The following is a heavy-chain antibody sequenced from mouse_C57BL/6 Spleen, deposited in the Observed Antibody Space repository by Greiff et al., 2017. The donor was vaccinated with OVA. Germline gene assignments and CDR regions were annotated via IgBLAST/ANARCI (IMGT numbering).Heavy chain of an antibody. CDR1: GYTFTSYW. J-gene: IGHJ4*01. CDR3: AGGYDDYYAMDY. D-gene: IGHD2-3*01. V-gene: IGHV1-55*01. CDR2: IYPGSGST. Sequence: QVQLQQPGAELVKPGASVKMSCKASGYTFTSYWITWVKQRPGQGLEWIGDIYPGSGSTNYNEKFKSKATLTVDTSSSTAYVQLSSLTSEDSAVYYCAGGYDDYYAMDYWGQGTSVTVSS.